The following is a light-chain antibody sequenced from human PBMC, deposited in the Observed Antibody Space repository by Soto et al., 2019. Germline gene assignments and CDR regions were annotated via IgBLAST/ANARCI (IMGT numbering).Light chain of an antibody. V-gene: IGLV1-40*01. CDR1: SSNIGAGYD. CDR2: GNS. Sequence: QSVLTQPPSVSGAPGQRVTISCTGSSSNIGAGYDVHWYQQLPGTAPKLLIYGNSNRPSGVPDRFSGSKSGTSASLAITGLKAEDEADYSCQSSDSSLSGYVVFGGGT. J-gene: IGLJ2*01. CDR3: QSSDSSLSGYVV.